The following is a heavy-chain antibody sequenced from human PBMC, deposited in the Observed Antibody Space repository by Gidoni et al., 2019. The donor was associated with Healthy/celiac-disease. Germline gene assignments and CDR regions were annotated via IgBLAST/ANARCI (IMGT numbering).Heavy chain of an antibody. J-gene: IGHJ5*02. V-gene: IGHV3-33*01. CDR1: GITLSSYG. Sequence: QDQLVVSGGGVVQPGRSLRLSRAASGITLSSYGKHWVRQAPGMGLGWVAVIWYAGSNKYYADSVKGRFTISRDNSKNTLYLQMNSLRAEDTAVYYCATPFNYDSSGYYQSWGQGTLVTVSS. D-gene: IGHD3-22*01. CDR3: ATPFNYDSSGYYQS. CDR2: IWYAGSNK.